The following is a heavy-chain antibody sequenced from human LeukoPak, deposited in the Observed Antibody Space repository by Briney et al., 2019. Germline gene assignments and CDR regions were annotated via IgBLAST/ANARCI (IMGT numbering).Heavy chain of an antibody. D-gene: IGHD3-9*01. CDR3: ARDTLNGPFVISLDY. J-gene: IGHJ4*02. Sequence: PGRCLRLSCAASGFSFSSYEMNWVRPAPGKWLEWVSHISSDGHVETYVDSVRGRFTMSRDNAKNFLFLQMNGLRAEDTAVYYCARDTLNGPFVISLDYWGQGALVTVSS. V-gene: IGHV3-48*03. CDR2: ISSDGHVE. CDR1: GFSFSSYE.